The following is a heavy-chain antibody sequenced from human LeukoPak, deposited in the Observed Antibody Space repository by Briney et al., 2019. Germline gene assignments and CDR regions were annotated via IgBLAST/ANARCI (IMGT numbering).Heavy chain of an antibody. V-gene: IGHV1-2*02. D-gene: IGHD6-19*01. CDR2: INPNSGGT. J-gene: IGHJ4*02. Sequence: ASVKVSCKASGYTFTGYYMHWVRQAPGQGLEWMGWINPNSGGTNYAQKFQGRVTMTRDTSISTAYMELSRLRSDDTAVYYCARDRGDGIAVAGTYDYWGQGTLVTVSS. CDR1: GYTFTGYY. CDR3: ARDRGDGIAVAGTYDY.